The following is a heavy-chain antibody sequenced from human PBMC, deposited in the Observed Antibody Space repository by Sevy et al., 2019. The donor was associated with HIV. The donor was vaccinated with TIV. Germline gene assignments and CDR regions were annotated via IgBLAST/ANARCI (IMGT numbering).Heavy chain of an antibody. CDR2: IKPDGSEK. J-gene: IGHJ3*02. V-gene: IGHV3-7*01. D-gene: IGHD3-16*01. CDR1: GFSFSWYW. CDR3: AGKGGLGPNDAFNT. Sequence: GGSLRLSCAASGFSFSWYWMSWVRQTPEKGLEWVANIKPDGSEKNYVDSVKGRFTVSRDNAKNSFYLQMNSLRVEDMVVYSCAGKGGLGPNDAFNTGGRGTMFTFSS.